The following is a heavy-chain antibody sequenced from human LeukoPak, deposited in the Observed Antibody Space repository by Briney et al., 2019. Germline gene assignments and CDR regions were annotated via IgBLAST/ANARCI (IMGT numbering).Heavy chain of an antibody. CDR1: GFTFSSYG. Sequence: GGSLRLSCAASGFTFSSYGMHWVRQAPGKGLEWVAVISYDGSNKYYADSVKGRFTISRDNSKNTLYLQMSSLRAEDTAVYYCAKVPTRLDAFDIWGQGTMVTVSS. V-gene: IGHV3-30*18. CDR2: ISYDGSNK. J-gene: IGHJ3*02. CDR3: AKVPTRLDAFDI. D-gene: IGHD6-25*01.